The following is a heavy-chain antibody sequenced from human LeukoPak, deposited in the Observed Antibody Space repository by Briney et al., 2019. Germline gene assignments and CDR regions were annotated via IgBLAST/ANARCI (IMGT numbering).Heavy chain of an antibody. CDR2: ISGSGGST. V-gene: IGHV3-23*01. J-gene: IGHJ3*02. CDR1: GFTFSSYA. D-gene: IGHD6-19*01. Sequence: PGGSLRLSFAAPGFTFSSYAMSPGPQTPGKGLEWVSAISGSGGSTYYADSVKGRFTISRDNSKNALYLQMSSLRAEDTAVYYCAYAGVAGTTLDAFDIWGQGTMVTVSS. CDR3: AYAGVAGTTLDAFDI.